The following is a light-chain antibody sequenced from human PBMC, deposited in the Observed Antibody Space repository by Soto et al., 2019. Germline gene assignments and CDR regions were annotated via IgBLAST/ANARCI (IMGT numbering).Light chain of an antibody. CDR2: DVN. V-gene: IGLV2-8*01. J-gene: IGLJ1*01. CDR3: VSLAGGTYV. CDR1: SSDVGGYIF. Sequence: QSVLTRPPSASGSPGQSVTISCTGTSSDVGGYIFVSWYQQHPGKVPKLIIYDVNKRPSGVPDRFYGSKYGNTASLTVSGLQAEDEGDYYCVSLAGGTYVFGTGTKVTVL.